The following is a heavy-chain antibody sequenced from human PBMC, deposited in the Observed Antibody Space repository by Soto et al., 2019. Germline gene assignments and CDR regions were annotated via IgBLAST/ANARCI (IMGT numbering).Heavy chain of an antibody. D-gene: IGHD3-10*01. CDR3: ARRRGVTMVRGVSVPSYYFDY. Sequence: GGSLRLSCAASGFTFSSNGMHWVRQAPGKGLEWVAVIWYDGSNKYYAHSVKGRFTISRDNSKNTLYLQMNSLRAEDTAVYYCARRRGVTMVRGVSVPSYYFDYWGQGTLVTVSS. CDR1: GFTFSSNG. V-gene: IGHV3-33*01. CDR2: IWYDGSNK. J-gene: IGHJ4*02.